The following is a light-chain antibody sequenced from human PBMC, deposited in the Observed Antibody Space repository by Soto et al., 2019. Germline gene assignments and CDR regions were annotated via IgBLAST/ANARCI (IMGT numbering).Light chain of an antibody. CDR1: QSLTRN. CDR3: QQYGGSRWT. CDR2: ATS. V-gene: IGKV3-20*01. Sequence: EIVMTQSPATLSVSPGERVTLSCRASQSLTRNLAWYQQRPGQAPRLLIYATSRRATGIPDRFSGSGSGTDFTLTISRLDPEDFAVYYCQQYGGSRWTFGQGTKVDIK. J-gene: IGKJ1*01.